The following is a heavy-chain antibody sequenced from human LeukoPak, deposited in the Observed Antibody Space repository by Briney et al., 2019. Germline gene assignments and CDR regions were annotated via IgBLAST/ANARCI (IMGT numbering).Heavy chain of an antibody. CDR2: IKEDGSAK. CDR1: GLTFSKYW. D-gene: IGHD3-22*01. Sequence: GGSLRLSCAVSGLTFSKYWMSWVRQAPGKGLEWVANIKEDGSAKYYVDSVKGRFTISRDNAKNSLYLQMNSLRAEDTAVYYCARDTRLSDSSGYPFDYWGQGTLVTVSS. J-gene: IGHJ4*02. CDR3: ARDTRLSDSSGYPFDY. V-gene: IGHV3-7*01.